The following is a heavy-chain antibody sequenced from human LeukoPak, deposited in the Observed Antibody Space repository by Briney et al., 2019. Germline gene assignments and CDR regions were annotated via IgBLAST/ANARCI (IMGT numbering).Heavy chain of an antibody. CDR3: ARDPNSYREGWELPAPSYFDC. Sequence: PGGSLRLSCAASGFIFNTYPMHWVRQAPGKGLEYVSAISSNGGSTYYGDSVKGRFTISRDNSKNTLYLQMGSLRTEDTAVYYCARDPNSYREGWELPAPSYFDCWGRGTLVIVSS. V-gene: IGHV3-64*02. D-gene: IGHD4-23*01. CDR2: ISSNGGST. J-gene: IGHJ4*02. CDR1: GFIFNTYP.